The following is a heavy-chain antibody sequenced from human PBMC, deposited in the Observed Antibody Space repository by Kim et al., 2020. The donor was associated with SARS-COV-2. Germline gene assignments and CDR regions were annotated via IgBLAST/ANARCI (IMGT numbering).Heavy chain of an antibody. D-gene: IGHD3-16*01. Sequence: ASLKVSCKVSGYTLTELSMHWVRQAPGKGLEWMGGFEPEDGETIYAQKFQGRVTMTEDTSTDTAYMELSSLRSEDTAVYYCATSTVITFSSWFDPWGQGTLVTVSS. CDR2: FEPEDGET. J-gene: IGHJ5*02. CDR1: GYTLTELS. CDR3: ATSTVITFSSWFDP. V-gene: IGHV1-24*01.